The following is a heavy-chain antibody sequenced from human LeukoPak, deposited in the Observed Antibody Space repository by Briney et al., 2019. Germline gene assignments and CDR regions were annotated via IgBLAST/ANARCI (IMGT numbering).Heavy chain of an antibody. J-gene: IGHJ4*02. CDR1: GFTFSSYA. CDR3: AKDPAGITMVRGVNYFDY. CDR2: ISVSGAST. Sequence: PGRSMRLASAPAGFTFSSYAMSCVRHAPGKGLEWVAAISVSGASTYYADSVKGRLTISRDNSKNTLYLQMNSLRAEHTAVYYCAKDPAGITMVRGVNYFDYWGQGTLVTVSS. D-gene: IGHD3-10*01. V-gene: IGHV3-23*01.